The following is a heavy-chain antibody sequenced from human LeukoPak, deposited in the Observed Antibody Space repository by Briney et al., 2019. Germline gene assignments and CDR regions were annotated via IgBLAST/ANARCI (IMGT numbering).Heavy chain of an antibody. CDR2: IVPIFGTA. J-gene: IGHJ4*02. CDR3: ARAPTYYYDSSGYPTNGYFDY. Sequence: GASVKVSCKASGGTFSSYAISWVRQAPGQGLEWMGGIVPIFGTANYAQKFQGRVTITADESTSTAYMKLSSLRSEDTAVYYCARAPTYYYDSSGYPTNGYFDYWGQGTLVTVSS. V-gene: IGHV1-69*01. D-gene: IGHD3-22*01. CDR1: GGTFSSYA.